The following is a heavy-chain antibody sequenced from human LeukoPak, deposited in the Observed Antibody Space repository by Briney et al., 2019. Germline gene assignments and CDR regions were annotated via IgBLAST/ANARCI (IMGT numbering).Heavy chain of an antibody. Sequence: ASVKVSCKASGHTSTTYAIHWVRQAPGQGLEWMGWMNPNSGNTGYAQKFQGRVTMTRNTSISTAYMELSSLRSEDTAVYYCARDTIAVAGDFDYWGQGTLVTVSS. V-gene: IGHV1-8*02. J-gene: IGHJ4*02. CDR1: GHTSTTYA. CDR2: MNPNSGNT. D-gene: IGHD6-19*01. CDR3: ARDTIAVAGDFDY.